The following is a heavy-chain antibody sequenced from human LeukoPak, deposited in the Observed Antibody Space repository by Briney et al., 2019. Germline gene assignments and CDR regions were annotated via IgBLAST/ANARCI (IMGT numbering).Heavy chain of an antibody. V-gene: IGHV3-7*01. CDR2: IKQDGSEK. Sequence: PGGSLRLSCAASGFTFSSYSMSWVRQAPGKGLEWVANIKQDGSEKYYVDSVKGRFTISRDNAKDSLYLQMNSLRAEDTAVYYCARDTLERAYYYVIYYYYMDVWGKGTTVTISS. CDR3: ARDTLERAYYYVIYYYYMDV. CDR1: GFTFSSYS. J-gene: IGHJ6*03. D-gene: IGHD3-10*02.